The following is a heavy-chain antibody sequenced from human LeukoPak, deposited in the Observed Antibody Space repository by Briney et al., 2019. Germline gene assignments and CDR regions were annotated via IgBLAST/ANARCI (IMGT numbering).Heavy chain of an antibody. V-gene: IGHV4-59*01. CDR1: GGSISNYF. J-gene: IGHJ6*03. CDR2: IYYSGST. D-gene: IGHD2-15*01. CDR3: AREHCSGGSCYSIYYYYYMDV. Sequence: SETLSLTCTVSGGSISNYFGSWFRQTPGKGLEWIGYIYYSGSTNYNPSLESRVTISVDTSKNQFSLRLSSVTAADTAVYYCAREHCSGGSCYSIYYYYYMDVWGKGTTVTVSS.